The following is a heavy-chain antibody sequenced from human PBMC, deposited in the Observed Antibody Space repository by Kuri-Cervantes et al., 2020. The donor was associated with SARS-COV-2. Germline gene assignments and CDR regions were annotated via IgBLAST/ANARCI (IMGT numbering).Heavy chain of an antibody. CDR3: ARDSVFYSSGWYYFDY. D-gene: IGHD6-19*01. Sequence: GESLKISCAASGFTFSSYSMNWVRQAPEKGLEWVSSISSSSSYIYYADSVKGRFTISRDNSKNTLYLQMNSLRAEDTAVYYCARDSVFYSSGWYYFDYWGQGTLVTVSS. CDR1: GFTFSSYS. J-gene: IGHJ4*02. CDR2: ISSSSSYI. V-gene: IGHV3-21*01.